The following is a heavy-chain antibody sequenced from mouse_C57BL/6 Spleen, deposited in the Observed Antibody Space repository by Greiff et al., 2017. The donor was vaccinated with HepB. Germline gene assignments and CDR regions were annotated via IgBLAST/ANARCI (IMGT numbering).Heavy chain of an antibody. CDR1: GYTFTSYW. J-gene: IGHJ3*01. CDR3: ARPPLYYDYGAWFAY. D-gene: IGHD2-4*01. Sequence: QVQLKQPGAELVKPGASVKLSCKASGYTFTSYWMHWVKQRPGQGLEWIGMIHPNSGSTNYNEKFKSKATLTVDKSSSTAYMQLSSLTSEDSAVYYCARPPLYYDYGAWFAYWGQGTLVTVSA. CDR2: IHPNSGST. V-gene: IGHV1-64*01.